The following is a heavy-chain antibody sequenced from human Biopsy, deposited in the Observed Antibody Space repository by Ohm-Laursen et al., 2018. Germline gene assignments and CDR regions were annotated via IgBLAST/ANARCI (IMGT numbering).Heavy chain of an antibody. CDR1: AASMTGYF. CDR2: IYTIGDT. V-gene: IGHV4-4*07. Sequence: SETLSLTCPVSAASMTGYFWTWVRQPAGQGLEWKGHIYTIGDTTYNPSPESRVTMSLDTTKSQFSLKMTSLTAADTAVYFCAREDEGLLRALDLWGQGTMVTVSS. D-gene: IGHD3-3*01. CDR3: AREDEGLLRALDL. J-gene: IGHJ3*01.